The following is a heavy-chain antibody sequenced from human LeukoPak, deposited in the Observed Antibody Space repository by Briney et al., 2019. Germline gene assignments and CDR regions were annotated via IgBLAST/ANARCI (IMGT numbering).Heavy chain of an antibody. CDR1: GYTFTSYD. CDR3: ARMTVSGRDNWFDP. Sequence: ASVKVSCKASGYTFTSYDINWVRQATGQGLEWMGWLNPNSGNTGYAQKFQGRVTISRNTSINTAYMELSSLRSEDTAVYYCARMTVSGRDNWFDPWGQGTLVTVSS. CDR2: LNPNSGNT. D-gene: IGHD6-19*01. J-gene: IGHJ5*02. V-gene: IGHV1-8*03.